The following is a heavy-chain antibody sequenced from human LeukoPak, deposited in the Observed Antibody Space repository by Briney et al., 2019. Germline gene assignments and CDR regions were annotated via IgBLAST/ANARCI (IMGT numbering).Heavy chain of an antibody. V-gene: IGHV4-4*09. D-gene: IGHD2/OR15-2a*01. Sequence: SETLSLTCTVSGGSISSYYWSWIRQPPGKGLEWIGYIYTSGSTNYNPSLKSRVTISVDTSKNQFSLKLSSVTAADTAVYYCASGNTPLYYYMDVWGKGTTVTVSS. J-gene: IGHJ6*03. CDR3: ASGNTPLYYYMDV. CDR1: GGSISSYY. CDR2: IYTSGST.